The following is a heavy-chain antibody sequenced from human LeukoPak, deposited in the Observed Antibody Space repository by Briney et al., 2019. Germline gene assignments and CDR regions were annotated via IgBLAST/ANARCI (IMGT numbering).Heavy chain of an antibody. V-gene: IGHV3-30*18. J-gene: IGHJ6*02. D-gene: IGHD3-16*01. CDR1: GYIFRSFG. CDR2: VSYDAKHK. CDR3: AKHRGGGMDV. Sequence: GGSLRLSCVASGYIFRSFGMHWVRQAPGKGLEWVAVVSYDAKHKFYADSVRGRFTISRDNSKNTVYLQMNSLRAEDTATYYCAKHRGGGMDVWRQGTTVIVS.